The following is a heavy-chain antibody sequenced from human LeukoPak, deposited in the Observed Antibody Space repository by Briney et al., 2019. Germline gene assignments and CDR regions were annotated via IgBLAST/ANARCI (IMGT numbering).Heavy chain of an antibody. Sequence: PGGSLRLSCAASGFSFNNYAMYWVRQAPGKGLEWVTVMSYDGRNAFYADSVKGRFTISRDNSKNTLYLQMVSLGAEDTAVYYCARDRGSGTPTYYFDYWGQGTLVTVPS. CDR3: ARDRGSGTPTYYFDY. D-gene: IGHD3-10*01. V-gene: IGHV3-30*04. CDR2: MSYDGRNA. J-gene: IGHJ4*02. CDR1: GFSFNNYA.